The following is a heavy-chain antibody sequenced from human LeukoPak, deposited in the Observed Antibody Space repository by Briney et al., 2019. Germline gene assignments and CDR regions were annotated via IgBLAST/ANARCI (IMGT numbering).Heavy chain of an antibody. CDR1: GPSITSISDY. CDR2: IFNSGTT. Sequence: SETLSLTCTLSGPSITSISDYWGWFRQPPGKGLDWYSIIFNSGTTYHSPSRGTRLTTSIDTSKNRCSLKLSSVTAADTAVYHCARHYYGSDVWGYYFDNWGQVTLVAVPS. V-gene: IGHV4-39*01. CDR3: ARHYYGSDVWGYYFDN. J-gene: IGHJ4*02. D-gene: IGHD3-22*01.